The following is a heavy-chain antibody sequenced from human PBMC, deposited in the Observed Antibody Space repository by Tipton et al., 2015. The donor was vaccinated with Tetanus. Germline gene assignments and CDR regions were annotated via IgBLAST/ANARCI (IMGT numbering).Heavy chain of an antibody. CDR1: GGSLSSGTFY. CDR2: IYYNGNA. J-gene: IGHJ5*02. Sequence: TLSLTCSLSGGSLSSGTFYWDWIRQRPGKGLEWIGNIYYNGNALENPSLKGRVTLSLDKSKNQFSLRLSSVTAADTGIYYCARGADTWFDPWGQGPLVTVPS. V-gene: IGHV4-39*07. CDR3: ARGADTWFDP.